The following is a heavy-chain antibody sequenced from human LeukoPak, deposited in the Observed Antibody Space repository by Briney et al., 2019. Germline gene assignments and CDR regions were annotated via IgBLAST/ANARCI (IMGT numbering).Heavy chain of an antibody. Sequence: PSETLSLTCAVYGGSFSGYYWSWIRQPPGKGLEWIGEINHSGSTNYNPSLKSRVTISVDTSKNQFSLKLSSVTAADMAVYYCARGPLRGYTTNVGVGMDVWGQGTTVTVSS. D-gene: IGHD5-12*01. V-gene: IGHV4-34*01. J-gene: IGHJ6*02. CDR2: INHSGST. CDR1: GGSFSGYY. CDR3: ARGPLRGYTTNVGVGMDV.